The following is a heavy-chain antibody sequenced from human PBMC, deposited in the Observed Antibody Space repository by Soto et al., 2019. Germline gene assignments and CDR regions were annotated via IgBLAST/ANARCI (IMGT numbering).Heavy chain of an antibody. Sequence: EVQLLESGGGLVQPGGSLRLSCAASGFTFGSYAMNWLRQAPGRGLECVSFISGSGRTTYYADSVKGRVTVSRDNSKNTLYLQMNSLRADDTALYYCAKFRGPSYSYYSMDVWGKGTTVTVSS. V-gene: IGHV3-23*01. D-gene: IGHD3-16*01. CDR2: ISGSGRTT. CDR3: AKFRGPSYSYYSMDV. CDR1: GFTFGSYA. J-gene: IGHJ6*03.